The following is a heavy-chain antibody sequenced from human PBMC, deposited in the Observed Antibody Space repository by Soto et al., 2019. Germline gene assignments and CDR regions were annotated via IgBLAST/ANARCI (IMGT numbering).Heavy chain of an antibody. V-gene: IGHV3-30-3*01. J-gene: IGHJ6*02. Sequence: GSLRLSYAASGFTFSSYAMHWVRQAPGKGLEWVAVISYDGSNKYYADSVKGRFTISRDNSKNTLYLQMNSLRAEDTAVYYCARDYYRFNSGYGFSMDVWGQGTTVTVSS. CDR1: GFTFSSYA. CDR2: ISYDGSNK. CDR3: ARDYYRFNSGYGFSMDV. D-gene: IGHD5-12*01.